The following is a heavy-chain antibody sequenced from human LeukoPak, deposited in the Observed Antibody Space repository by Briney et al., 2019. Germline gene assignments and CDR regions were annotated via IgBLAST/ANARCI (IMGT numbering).Heavy chain of an antibody. D-gene: IGHD2-15*01. J-gene: IGHJ4*02. V-gene: IGHV4-59*12. CDR3: ARLGFCSGGRCLNDY. CDR1: GGAISGYY. CDR2: IHYSGST. Sequence: SETLSLTCTVSGGAISGYYWNWIRQPPGKGLEWIGHIHYSGSTNYNPSLRSRVTILVDTSKNQLSLELTSVTAADTAVYYCARLGFCSGGRCLNDYWGQGTLVTVSS.